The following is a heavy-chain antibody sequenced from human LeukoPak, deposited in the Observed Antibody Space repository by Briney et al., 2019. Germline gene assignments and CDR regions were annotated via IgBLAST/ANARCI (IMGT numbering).Heavy chain of an antibody. Sequence: GGSLRLSCAASGFTFSDYYMSWIRQAPGKGLEWVSYISSSSSYTNYADSVKGRFTISRDNAKNSLYLQMNSLRAEDTAVYYCAIRKYYDILTGYRKIPTSGFDPWGQGTLVTVSS. CDR2: ISSSSSYT. V-gene: IGHV3-11*06. D-gene: IGHD3-9*01. CDR1: GFTFSDYY. J-gene: IGHJ5*02. CDR3: AIRKYYDILTGYRKIPTSGFDP.